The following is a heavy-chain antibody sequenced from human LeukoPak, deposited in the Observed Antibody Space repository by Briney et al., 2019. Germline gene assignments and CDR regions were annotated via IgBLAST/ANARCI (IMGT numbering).Heavy chain of an antibody. J-gene: IGHJ4*02. CDR3: ARAPMVRGGDYFDY. Sequence: GGSLRLSCTASGFTFSSYSMSWVRQAPGKGLEWDSVISGSGDSTYYADSVKGRFTISRDNSKNTLYLQMNSLRAEDTAVYYCARAPMVRGGDYFDYWGQGTLVTVSS. D-gene: IGHD3-10*01. V-gene: IGHV3-23*01. CDR1: GFTFSSYS. CDR2: ISGSGDST.